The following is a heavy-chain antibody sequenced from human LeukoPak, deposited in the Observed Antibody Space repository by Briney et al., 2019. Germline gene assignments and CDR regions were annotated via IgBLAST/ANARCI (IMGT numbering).Heavy chain of an antibody. D-gene: IGHD2-15*01. V-gene: IGHV3-23*01. CDR3: AKSTVVVAARGDYFDY. CDR2: ISGSGGST. Sequence: GGSLRLSCAASGFTFSSYAMSWVRQAPGKGLEWVSAISGSGGSTYYAESMKGRFTISRDNSKSTLYLEMNSLRVEDTAVYYCAKSTVVVAARGDYFDYWGQGILVTVSS. CDR1: GFTFSSYA. J-gene: IGHJ4*02.